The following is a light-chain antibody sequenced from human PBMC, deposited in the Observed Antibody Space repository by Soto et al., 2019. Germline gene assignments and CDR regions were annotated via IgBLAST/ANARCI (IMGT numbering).Light chain of an antibody. V-gene: IGLV2-14*01. CDR3: SSYTSSNTRL. CDR1: SSDIGGYDY. CDR2: VVS. J-gene: IGLJ2*01. Sequence: QSALTQPASVSGSPGQSITISCTGTSSDIGGYDYVSWYQQHPGKAPILMIYVVSNRPSGISNRFSSYKSGNTASLIISGLQAYDEADYYCSSYTSSNTRLFGVGPQPTVL.